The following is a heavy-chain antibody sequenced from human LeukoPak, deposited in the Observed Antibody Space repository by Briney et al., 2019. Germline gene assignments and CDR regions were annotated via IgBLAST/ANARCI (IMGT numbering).Heavy chain of an antibody. CDR2: ISTSSSYI. CDR1: GFTFTSYN. D-gene: IGHD5-12*01. Sequence: GGSLRLSCAASGFTFTSYNMNWVRQAPGKGLEWVSSISTSSSYIYYADSVKGRFTISRDNAKNSLYLQMNSLRAEDTAVYHCARFISGYTFDYWGQGTLVTVSS. CDR3: ARFISGYTFDY. J-gene: IGHJ4*02. V-gene: IGHV3-21*01.